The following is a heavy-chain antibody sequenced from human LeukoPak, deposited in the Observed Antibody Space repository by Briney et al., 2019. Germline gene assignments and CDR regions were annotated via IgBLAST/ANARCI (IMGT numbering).Heavy chain of an antibody. V-gene: IGHV3-7*01. Sequence: GGSLRLSCAASGFTFSSYWMSWVRQAPGKGLEWVANIKQDGSEKCYVDSVKGRFTISRDNAKNSLYLQMNSLRAEDTAVYYCARGTRGDYDEGPFDYWGQGTLVTVSS. J-gene: IGHJ4*02. D-gene: IGHD4-17*01. CDR3: ARGTRGDYDEGPFDY. CDR2: IKQDGSEK. CDR1: GFTFSSYW.